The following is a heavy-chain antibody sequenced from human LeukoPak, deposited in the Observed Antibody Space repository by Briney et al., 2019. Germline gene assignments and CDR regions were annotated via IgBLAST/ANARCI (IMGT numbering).Heavy chain of an antibody. CDR2: IDPSDSET. CDR1: GYSFTNYW. J-gene: IGHJ4*02. V-gene: IGHV5-51*01. Sequence: GESLKISCTASGYSFTNYWIGWVRQMPGKGLEWMGIIDPSDSETRYTPSFQGQVTISADKSLSTAYLRWNSLKASDTAMYYCARQTAMGRSGDYWGQGTLVIVSS. CDR3: ARQTAMGRSGDY. D-gene: IGHD5-18*01.